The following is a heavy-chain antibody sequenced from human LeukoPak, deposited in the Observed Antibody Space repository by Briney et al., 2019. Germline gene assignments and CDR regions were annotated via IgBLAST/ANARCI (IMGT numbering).Heavy chain of an antibody. CDR2: IIPIFGTA. V-gene: IGHV1-69*05. CDR1: GGTFSRYA. J-gene: IGHJ4*02. Sequence: GASVKVSCKASGGTFSRYAISWVRQAPGQGLEWMGGIIPIFGTANYAQKFQGRVTMTRDTSTSTVYMELSSLRSEDTAVYYCARDGRADCGGDCYWGGGSFDYWGQGTLVTVSS. D-gene: IGHD2-21*02. CDR3: ARDGRADCGGDCYWGGGSFDY.